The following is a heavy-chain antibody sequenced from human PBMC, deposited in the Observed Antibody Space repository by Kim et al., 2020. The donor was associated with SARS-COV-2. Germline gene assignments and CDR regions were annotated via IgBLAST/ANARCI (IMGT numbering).Heavy chain of an antibody. V-gene: IGHV1-2*02. J-gene: IGHJ4*02. Sequence: YAQKLQGRVTMTRDTSISTAYMELSRLRSDDTAVYYCARRPSGSYFHFGYWGQGTLVTVSS. CDR3: ARRPSGSYFHFGY. D-gene: IGHD1-26*01.